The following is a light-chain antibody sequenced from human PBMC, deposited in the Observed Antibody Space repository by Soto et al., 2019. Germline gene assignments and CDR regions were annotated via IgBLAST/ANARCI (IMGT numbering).Light chain of an antibody. CDR2: DVS. V-gene: IGLV2-14*01. J-gene: IGLJ1*01. CDR3: SSYTTNTSFV. Sequence: QSALTQPASVSGSPGQSITISCTGTSRDVGNYNYVSWYQQHPGKAPKLMIYDVSKRPSGVSNRFSGSKSGNTASLTISGLQGEDEADYYCSSYTTNTSFVFGTGTKVTVL. CDR1: SRDVGNYNY.